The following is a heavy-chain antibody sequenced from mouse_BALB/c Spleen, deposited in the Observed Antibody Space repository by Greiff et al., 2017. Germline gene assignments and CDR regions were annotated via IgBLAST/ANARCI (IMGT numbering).Heavy chain of an antibody. J-gene: IGHJ3*01. V-gene: IGHV3-6*02. CDR1: GYSITSGYY. CDR3: ARVGGLRGFAY. Sequence: EVKVEESGPGLVKPSQSLSLTCSVTGYSITSGYYWNWIRQFPGNKLEWMGYISYDGSNNYNPSLKNRISITRDTSKNQFFLKLNSVTTEDTATYCCARVGGLRGFAYWGQGTLVTVSA. CDR2: ISYDGSN. D-gene: IGHD1-1*01.